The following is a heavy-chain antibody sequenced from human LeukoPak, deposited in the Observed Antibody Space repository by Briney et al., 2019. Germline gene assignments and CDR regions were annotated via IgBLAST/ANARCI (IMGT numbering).Heavy chain of an antibody. V-gene: IGHV3-30*03. CDR1: GFTFSSYG. J-gene: IGHJ4*02. Sequence: GSLRLSCAASGFTFSSYGMHWVRQAPGKGLEWVAVISYDGSNKYYADSVKGRFTISRDNSKNTLYLQMNSLRAEDTAVYYCAGGLYYYDSSGYLASGGYFDYWGQGTLVTVSS. D-gene: IGHD3-22*01. CDR2: ISYDGSNK. CDR3: AGGLYYYDSSGYLASGGYFDY.